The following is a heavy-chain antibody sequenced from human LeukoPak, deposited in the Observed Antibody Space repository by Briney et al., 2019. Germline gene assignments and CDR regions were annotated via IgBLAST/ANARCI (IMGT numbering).Heavy chain of an antibody. Sequence: ASVKVSCKASGYTFTSYDINWVRQATGQGLEWMGWMNPNSGNTGYAQKFQGRVTMTRNTSISTAYMELSSLRSEDTAVYYCARVVRPYYYDSSGFNPGAFDIWGQGTMVTVSS. CDR1: GYTFTSYD. CDR3: ARVVRPYYYDSSGFNPGAFDI. CDR2: MNPNSGNT. D-gene: IGHD3-22*01. V-gene: IGHV1-8*01. J-gene: IGHJ3*02.